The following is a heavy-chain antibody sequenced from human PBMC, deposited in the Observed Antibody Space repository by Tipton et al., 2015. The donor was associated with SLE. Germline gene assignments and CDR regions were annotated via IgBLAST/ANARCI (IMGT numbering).Heavy chain of an antibody. CDR2: IHYSGST. V-gene: IGHV4-59*11. J-gene: IGHJ6*02. Sequence: TLSLTCTISGGSISSHYWSWIRQPPGKGLEWIAYIHYSGSTNYSPSLKSRVTVSVDTSKNQFSLKLSSVTAADTALYYCARAISYTMDVWGQGTTVTVSS. CDR3: ARAISYTMDV. CDR1: GGSISSHY. D-gene: IGHD2-2*02.